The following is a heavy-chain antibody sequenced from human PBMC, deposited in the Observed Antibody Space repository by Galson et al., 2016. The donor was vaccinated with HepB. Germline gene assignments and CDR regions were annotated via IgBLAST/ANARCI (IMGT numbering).Heavy chain of an antibody. CDR3: ARDPLGYSYALVRYFDY. Sequence: SLRLSCAASGFTFTSYSMNWVRQVPGKGLEWVSYIGSSPGTVYYADSVKGRFTISRDNAKDSLYLQMKSLRDEDTAVYYCARDPLGYSYALVRYFDYWGQGTLVTVSS. CDR1: GFTFTSYS. V-gene: IGHV3-48*02. D-gene: IGHD5-18*01. J-gene: IGHJ4*02. CDR2: IGSSPGTV.